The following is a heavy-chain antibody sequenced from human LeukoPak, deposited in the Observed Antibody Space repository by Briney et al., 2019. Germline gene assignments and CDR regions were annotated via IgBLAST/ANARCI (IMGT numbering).Heavy chain of an antibody. CDR3: ARVSVAGTGPDY. V-gene: IGHV4-59*01. D-gene: IGHD6-13*01. J-gene: IGHJ4*02. Sequence: PSETLSLTCTVSGGSISGYYWSWIRQPPGKGLEWIGFMSNSGHTDSSPSLKSRVTISLDTSKSQFSLKLNSVTAADTAFYYCARVSVAGTGPDYWGQGTLVTVSS. CDR2: MSNSGHT. CDR1: GGSISGYY.